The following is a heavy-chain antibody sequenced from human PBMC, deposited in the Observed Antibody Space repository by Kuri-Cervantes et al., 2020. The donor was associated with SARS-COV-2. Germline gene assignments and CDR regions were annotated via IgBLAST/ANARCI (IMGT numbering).Heavy chain of an antibody. V-gene: IGHV1-18*01. CDR1: GCSFTSYG. CDR3: ARDYYYDSSGYFFDP. Sequence: GGSLRLSCKGSGCSFTSYGISWVRQAPGQGLEWMGWISAYNGNTNYAQKLQGRVTMTRDTSISTAYMELSRLRSDDTAVYYCARDYYYDSSGYFFDPWGQGTLVTVSS. D-gene: IGHD3-22*01. CDR2: ISAYNGNT. J-gene: IGHJ5*02.